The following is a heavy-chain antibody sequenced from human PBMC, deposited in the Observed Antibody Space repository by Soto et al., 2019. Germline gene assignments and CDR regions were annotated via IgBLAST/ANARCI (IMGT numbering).Heavy chain of an antibody. CDR3: ARGGFVAGLYNALDA. CDR2: IIPMFGSP. D-gene: IGHD6-19*01. CDR1: GGSLSTNA. J-gene: IGHJ6*02. V-gene: IGHV1-69*06. Sequence: QVQLVQSGAEVKKVGSSVKVSCKTSGGSLSTNAISWVRQAPGQGLEWRGAIIPMFGSPKYAQKFQGRVTISADNPRNTIYMEMISLTSADTAVYYCARGGFVAGLYNALDAWGQGTTVAVSS.